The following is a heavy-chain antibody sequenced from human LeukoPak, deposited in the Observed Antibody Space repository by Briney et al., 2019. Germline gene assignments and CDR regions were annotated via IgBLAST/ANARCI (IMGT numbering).Heavy chain of an antibody. CDR2: INTDGSTT. CDR3: ARESGYCSSTSCYRPEDY. D-gene: IGHD2-2*01. J-gene: IGHJ4*02. CDR1: GFTFSSYW. Sequence: PGGSLRLSCAASGFTFSSYWMHWVRQAPGKGLVWVSRINTDGSTTTYADSVKGRFTISRDNAKNTLYLQMNSLRAEDTAVYYCARESGYCSSTSCYRPEDYWAQGTLVTVSS. V-gene: IGHV3-74*03.